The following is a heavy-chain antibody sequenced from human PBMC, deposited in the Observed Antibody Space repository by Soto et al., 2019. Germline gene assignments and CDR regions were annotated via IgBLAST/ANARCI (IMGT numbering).Heavy chain of an antibody. D-gene: IGHD1-1*01. CDR3: ARGRYGDY. V-gene: IGHV1-18*01. CDR1: GYAFTTYG. J-gene: IGHJ4*02. Sequence: QVHLVQSGAEVKKPGASVKVSRKGSGYAFTTYGITWLRQAPGQGLEWMGWISAHNGNTSYAQKLQGRVTVTRDTSTSTAYMELRSLRSDDTAVYYCARGRYGDYWGQGALVTVSS. CDR2: ISAHNGNT.